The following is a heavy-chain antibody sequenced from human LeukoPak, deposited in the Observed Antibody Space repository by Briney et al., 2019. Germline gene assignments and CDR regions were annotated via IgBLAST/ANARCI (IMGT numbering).Heavy chain of an antibody. CDR1: GGSISSYY. V-gene: IGHV4-59*01. CDR3: ARVRYDSSGYYPDY. CDR2: IYYSGST. Sequence: PSETLSPTCTVSGGSISSYYWSWIRQPPGKGLEWIGYIYYSGSTNYNPSLKSRVTISVDTSKNQFSLKLSSVTAADTAVYYCARVRYDSSGYYPDYWGQGTLVTVSS. J-gene: IGHJ4*02. D-gene: IGHD3-22*01.